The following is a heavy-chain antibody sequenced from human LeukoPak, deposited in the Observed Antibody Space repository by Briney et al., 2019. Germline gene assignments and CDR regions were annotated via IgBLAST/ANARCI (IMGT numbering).Heavy chain of an antibody. CDR1: GYPFTSYW. J-gene: IGHJ4*02. CDR3: ARRQSPDY. Sequence: GESLQISCKASGYPFTSYWIGWVRQMPGKGLEWMGIIYPGDSEIIYSPSFQGQVTISADKSITTAYLQWSSLKASDSAMYYCARRQSPDYWGQGTLVTVSS. CDR2: IYPGDSEI. V-gene: IGHV5-51*01.